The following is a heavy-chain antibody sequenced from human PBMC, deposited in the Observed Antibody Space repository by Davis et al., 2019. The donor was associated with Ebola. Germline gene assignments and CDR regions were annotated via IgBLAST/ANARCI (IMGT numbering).Heavy chain of an antibody. CDR2: IYYSGST. Sequence: PSETLSLTCTVSGGSISSSSYYWGWIRQPPGKGLEWIGSIYYSGSTYYNPSLKSRVTVSLDASKSQSSLKLSSVTAADTAVYYCARGRHLSVSPFAYWGQGILVTVSP. V-gene: IGHV4-39*07. J-gene: IGHJ4*02. CDR3: ARGRHLSVSPFAY. CDR1: GGSISSSSYY. D-gene: IGHD5/OR15-5a*01.